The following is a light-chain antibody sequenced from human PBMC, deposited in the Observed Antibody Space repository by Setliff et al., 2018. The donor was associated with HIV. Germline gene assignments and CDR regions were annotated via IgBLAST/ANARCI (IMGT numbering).Light chain of an antibody. CDR1: QNVLYSSNNKNY. J-gene: IGKJ4*01. CDR2: WAS. CDR3: QQYYSTPRLT. V-gene: IGKV4-1*01. Sequence: DIVMTQSPDSLTVSLGERATINCKSSQNVLYSSNNKNYLAWYQQKPGQPPKLLIYWASTRESGVPDRFTGSGSGTDFTLTISSLQAEDVAVYYCQQYYSTPRLTVGGRTKVDIK.